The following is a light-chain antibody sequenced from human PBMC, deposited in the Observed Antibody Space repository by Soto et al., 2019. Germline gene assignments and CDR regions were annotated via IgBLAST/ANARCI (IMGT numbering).Light chain of an antibody. CDR2: GAS. V-gene: IGKV3-20*01. Sequence: EIVLTQSPGTLSLSPGERLTLSCRASQTVSSSYLAWYQQKPGQAPRLLIYGASSRATGIPDRFSGSGSGTDFTLTISRLEPEDFAVYYCQQYGSSSTFGPGTKVDIK. J-gene: IGKJ3*01. CDR1: QTVSSSY. CDR3: QQYGSSST.